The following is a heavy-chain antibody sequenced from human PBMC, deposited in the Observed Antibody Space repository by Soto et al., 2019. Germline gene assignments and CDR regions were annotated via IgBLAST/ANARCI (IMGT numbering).Heavy chain of an antibody. CDR3: ARVYGDYYCYYGLDV. CDR1: GFTFSSFS. D-gene: IGHD4-17*01. V-gene: IGHV3-21*01. Sequence: EVQLVESGGGLVKPGGSMRLSCAASGFTFSSFSMSWVRQAPGKGLEWVSSISRDSTYIYYTDSLKGRFTISRDNAKNSLYLHMSSLSVEDTAVYYCARVYGDYYCYYGLDVWGQGTTVTVSS. CDR2: ISRDSTYI. J-gene: IGHJ6*02.